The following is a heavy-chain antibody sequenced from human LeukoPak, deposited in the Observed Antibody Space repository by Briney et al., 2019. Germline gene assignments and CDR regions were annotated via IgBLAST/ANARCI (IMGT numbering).Heavy chain of an antibody. J-gene: IGHJ4*02. Sequence: PGGSLRLSCAASGFTFSVHALTWVRQTPAKRLEWVSGINSDSANTDYADSVRGRFTISRDNSRNTLYLQMNSLRAEDTAIYFCAYLDSSGYYYGRLRYWGQGTPVTVSS. CDR2: INSDSANT. CDR1: GFTFSVHA. V-gene: IGHV3-23*01. CDR3: AYLDSSGYYYGRLRY. D-gene: IGHD3-22*01.